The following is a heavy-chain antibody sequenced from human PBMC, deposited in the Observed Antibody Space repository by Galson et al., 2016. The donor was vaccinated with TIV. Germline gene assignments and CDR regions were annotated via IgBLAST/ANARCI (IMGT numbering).Heavy chain of an antibody. J-gene: IGHJ4*02. Sequence: CAISGDSVSSKSAAWNWIRQSPSRGLEWLGRTYSRFRWYNEYAVSVRSRISINPDTSKNQFSLQLNSVTPEDTAIYYCARGGGDGQKALTHFDYWGQGTLVTVSS. CDR3: ARGGGDGQKALTHFDY. CDR1: GDSVSSKSAA. D-gene: IGHD5-24*01. CDR2: TYSRFRWYN. V-gene: IGHV6-1*01.